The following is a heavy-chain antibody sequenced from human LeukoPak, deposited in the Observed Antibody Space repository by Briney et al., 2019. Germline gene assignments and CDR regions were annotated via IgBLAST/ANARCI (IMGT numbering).Heavy chain of an antibody. CDR3: ARVGDHFHWYLDL. V-gene: IGHV3-53*01. J-gene: IGHJ2*01. CDR1: GFSVSTKY. Sequence: GGSLRLSCAASGFSVSTKYMNWVRQAPGKGLEWVSILYSGSDTYCANSVKGRFTISRDSSKNILFLQMNDLRAEDTAVYYCARVGDHFHWYLDLWGRGTLVTVSS. D-gene: IGHD3-10*01. CDR2: LYSGSDT.